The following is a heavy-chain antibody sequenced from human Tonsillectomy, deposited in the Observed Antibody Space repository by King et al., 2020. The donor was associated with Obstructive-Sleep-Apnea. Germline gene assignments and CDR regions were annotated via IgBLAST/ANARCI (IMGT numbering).Heavy chain of an antibody. D-gene: IGHD3-10*01. CDR3: ARDFWRWFGELKQTYYYYYGMDV. CDR2: ISYDGSNK. J-gene: IGHJ6*02. V-gene: IGHV3-30*04. CDR1: GFTFSSYA. Sequence: VQLVESGGGVVQPGRSLRLSCAASGFTFSSYAMHWVRQAPGKGLEWVAVISYDGSNKYYADSVKGRFTISRDNSKNTLYLQMNSLRAEDTAVYYCARDFWRWFGELKQTYYYYYGMDVWGQGTTVTVSS.